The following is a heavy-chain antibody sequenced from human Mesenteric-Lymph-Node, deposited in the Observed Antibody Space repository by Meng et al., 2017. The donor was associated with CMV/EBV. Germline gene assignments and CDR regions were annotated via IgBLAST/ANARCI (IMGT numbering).Heavy chain of an antibody. J-gene: IGHJ6*02. CDR1: GYAFTGYY. CDR2: IIPILGIA. Sequence: SVKVSCKASGYAFTGYYMHWVRQAPGQGFEWMGGIIPILGIANYAQKFQGRVTITADKSTSTAYMELSSLRSEDTAVYYCARWSIVAKPRFYGMDVWGQGTTVTVSS. CDR3: ARWSIVAKPRFYGMDV. V-gene: IGHV1-69*10. D-gene: IGHD2-15*01.